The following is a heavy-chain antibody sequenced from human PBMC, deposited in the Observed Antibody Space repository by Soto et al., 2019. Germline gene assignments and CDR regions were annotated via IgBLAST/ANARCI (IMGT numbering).Heavy chain of an antibody. D-gene: IGHD3-22*01. CDR3: ARDRSYYYDRSVLPDAFDI. J-gene: IGHJ3*02. Sequence: QVQLVQSGAEVKKPGASVKVSCKASGYTFTSYGISWVRQAPGQGLEWMGWISAYNGNTNYAQKLQGRVTMTTETAKITAYSKLRSLRSDDTAVYYCARDRSYYYDRSVLPDAFDIWGQGTMVTVSS. V-gene: IGHV1-18*01. CDR1: GYTFTSYG. CDR2: ISAYNGNT.